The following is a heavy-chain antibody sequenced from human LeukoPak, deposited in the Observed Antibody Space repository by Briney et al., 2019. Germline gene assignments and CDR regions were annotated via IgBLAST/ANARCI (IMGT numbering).Heavy chain of an antibody. D-gene: IGHD4-23*01. CDR1: GGTFISYA. CDR3: ARGLDGGNSFVY. CDR2: IIPIFGTA. J-gene: IGHJ4*02. Sequence: EASVTVSCKASGGTFISYAISWVRQAPGQGLEWMGGIIPIFGTANYAQKFQGRVTITTDESTSTAYMELSSLRSEDTAVYYCARGLDGGNSFVYWGQGTLVTVSS. V-gene: IGHV1-69*05.